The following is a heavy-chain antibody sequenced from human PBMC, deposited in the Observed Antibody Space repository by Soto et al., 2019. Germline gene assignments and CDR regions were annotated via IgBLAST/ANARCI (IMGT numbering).Heavy chain of an antibody. D-gene: IGHD4-4*01. CDR3: ATHTLQFDY. V-gene: IGHV1-58*02. CDR2: FVVGSGNT. J-gene: IGHJ4*02. Sequence: ASVKLSCKASGVTFTSSAMQWVRQARGKGLEWIGWFVVGSGNTNYAQKFQERVTMTKDISTNTAYMELSSLRSEDTAVYYCATHTLQFDYWGQGTLVTVSS. CDR1: GVTFTSSA.